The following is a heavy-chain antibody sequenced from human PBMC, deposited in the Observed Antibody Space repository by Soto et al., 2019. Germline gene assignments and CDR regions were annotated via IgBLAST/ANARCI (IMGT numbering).Heavy chain of an antibody. J-gene: IGHJ4*02. Sequence: QITLKESGPTLVKPTQTLTLTCTFSGFSLSTSGVGVGWIRQPPGKALEWLALIYWGDDKRYSPSLKSRLTTPKXXSKTLVVLTMTNMDPVDTAASYCALAIQLLDYVDYGGVFDYWGQGTLVTVSS. D-gene: IGHD4-17*01. CDR1: GFSLSTSGVG. CDR3: ALAIQLLDYVDYGGVFDY. V-gene: IGHV2-5*02. CDR2: IYWGDDK.